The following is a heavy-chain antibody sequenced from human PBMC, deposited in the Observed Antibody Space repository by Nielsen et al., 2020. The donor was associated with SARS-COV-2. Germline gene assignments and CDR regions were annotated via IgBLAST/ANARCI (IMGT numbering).Heavy chain of an antibody. CDR3: TRGRWYFDY. CDR1: GFTFGDYV. V-gene: IGHV3-49*04. Sequence: GESLKISCTASGFTFGDYVMNWVRQAPGKGLEWVGFIRSKAYGGTTEYAASVKGRFTISRDDSKSIAYLQMNSLKTEDTAVYYCTRGRWYFDYWGQGTLVTVSS. CDR2: IRSKAYGGTT. D-gene: IGHD3-16*02. J-gene: IGHJ4*02.